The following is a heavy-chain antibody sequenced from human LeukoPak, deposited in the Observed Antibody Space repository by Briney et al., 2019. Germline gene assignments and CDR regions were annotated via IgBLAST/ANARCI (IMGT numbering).Heavy chain of an antibody. CDR1: GFTFSSYG. V-gene: IGHV3-23*01. D-gene: IGHD5-18*01. Sequence: GGSLRLSCAASGFTFSSYGMSWVRQAPGKGLEWVSAIRGSGGSTYYADSVKGRFTISRDNSKNTLYLQMNSLRAEDTALYYCPRVSSSGYGVSSGLFYWGQGTLVTVSS. CDR2: IRGSGGST. CDR3: PRVSSSGYGVSSGLFY. J-gene: IGHJ4*02.